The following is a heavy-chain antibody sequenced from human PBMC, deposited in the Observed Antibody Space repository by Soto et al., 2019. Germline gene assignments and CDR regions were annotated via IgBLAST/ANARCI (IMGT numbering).Heavy chain of an antibody. CDR3: ARRYSSSSFGYYYYGMDV. CDR1: GGTFSSYA. Sequence: ASVKVSCKASGGTFSSYAISWVRQAPGQGLEWMGGIIPIFGTANYAQKFQGRVTITADESTSTAYMELSSLRSEDTAVYYCARRYSSSSFGYYYYGMDVWGQGTTVTVSS. V-gene: IGHV1-69*13. J-gene: IGHJ6*02. CDR2: IIPIFGTA. D-gene: IGHD6-13*01.